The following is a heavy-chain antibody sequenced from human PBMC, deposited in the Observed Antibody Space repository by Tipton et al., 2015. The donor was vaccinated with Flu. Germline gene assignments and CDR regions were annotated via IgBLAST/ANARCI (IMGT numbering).Heavy chain of an antibody. CDR2: INHSGST. J-gene: IGHJ6*03. V-gene: IGHV4-34*01. Sequence: TLSLTCAVYGGSFSGYYWSWIRQPPGKGLEWIGEINHSGSTNYNPSLKSRVTISVDTSKNQFSLKLGSVTAADTAVYYCATLAAAGTLNYYYYYMDVWGKGTTVTVSS. D-gene: IGHD6-13*01. CDR1: GGSFSGYY. CDR3: ATLAAAGTLNYYYYYMDV.